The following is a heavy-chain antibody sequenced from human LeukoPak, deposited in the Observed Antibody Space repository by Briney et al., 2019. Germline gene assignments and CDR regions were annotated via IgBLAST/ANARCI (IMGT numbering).Heavy chain of an antibody. CDR1: GDSLSDYY. CDR3: ARGRGRGSGYYRFDS. J-gene: IGHJ4*02. D-gene: IGHD3-22*01. Sequence: SETRSLTCAVYGDSLSDYYWSWIRQPPGKGLEWIGELDRGGSTNYDSSLKSRVTMSVDTSKNQFSLRVKSVTAADTAVYYCARGRGRGSGYYRFDSWGQGNLVTVSS. CDR2: LDRGGST. V-gene: IGHV4-34*01.